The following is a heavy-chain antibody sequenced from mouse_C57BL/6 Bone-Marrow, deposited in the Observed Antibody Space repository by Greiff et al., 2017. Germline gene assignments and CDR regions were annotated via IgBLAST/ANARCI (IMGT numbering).Heavy chain of an antibody. CDR1: GYIFTEYT. CDR2: FYPGSGSI. Sequence: VQLQQSGAELVKPGASVKLSCKASGYIFTEYTIHWVKQRSGQGLEWIGWFYPGSGSITYNERFKDKATLTADKSSNTVYMELSRLTSEDSAVYFFARHERYYDYEGYFDYWGQGTTLTVSS. CDR3: ARHERYYDYEGYFDY. D-gene: IGHD2-4*01. V-gene: IGHV1-62-2*01. J-gene: IGHJ2*01.